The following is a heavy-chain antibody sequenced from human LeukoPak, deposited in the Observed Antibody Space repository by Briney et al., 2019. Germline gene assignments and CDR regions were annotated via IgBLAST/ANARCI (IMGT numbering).Heavy chain of an antibody. CDR1: GGSISSYY. CDR2: IYYSGST. CDR3: AREVGGYYGMDV. Sequence: TSETLSLTCTVSGGSISSYYWSWIRQPPGKGLEWIGYIYYSGSTNYNPSLKSRVTISVDTSKNQFSLKLSSVTAADTAVYYCAREVGGYYGMDVWGQGTTVTVSS. J-gene: IGHJ6*02. D-gene: IGHD2-15*01. V-gene: IGHV4-59*01.